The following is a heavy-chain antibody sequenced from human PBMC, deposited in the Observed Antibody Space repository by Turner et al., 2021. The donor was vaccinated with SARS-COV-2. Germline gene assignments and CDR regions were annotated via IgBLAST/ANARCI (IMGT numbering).Heavy chain of an antibody. CDR2: RSYDGSNK. D-gene: IGHD3-10*01. Sequence: QVQLVESGGAVVQPGRSLRPSCAASGFTFSSYGMHWVRQAPGKGLEWVAVRSYDGSNKYYADSVKGRFNISRDNSKNTLYLQMNSLRAEDTAVYYCANLWFGELSTDYWGQGTLVTVSS. J-gene: IGHJ4*02. CDR1: GFTFSSYG. V-gene: IGHV3-30*18. CDR3: ANLWFGELSTDY.